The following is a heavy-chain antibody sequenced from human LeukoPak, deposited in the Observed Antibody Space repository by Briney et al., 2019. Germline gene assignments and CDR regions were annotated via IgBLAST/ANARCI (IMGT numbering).Heavy chain of an antibody. V-gene: IGHV3-21*06. Sequence: PGGSLRLSCEASGFTFSDYYMNWVRQAPGKGLGWVSSISRSSIYTYYEDSVKGRLTISRDNAKNSLYLQMNSLRAEDTAVYYCARGDGQWLVLHYFDYWGQGTLVTVSS. CDR3: ARGDGQWLVLHYFDY. D-gene: IGHD6-19*01. J-gene: IGHJ4*02. CDR1: GFTFSDYY. CDR2: ISRSSIYT.